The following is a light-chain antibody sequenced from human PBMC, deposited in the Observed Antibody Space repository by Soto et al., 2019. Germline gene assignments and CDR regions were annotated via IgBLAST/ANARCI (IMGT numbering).Light chain of an antibody. J-gene: IGKJ2*01. V-gene: IGKV1-39*01. Sequence: DIPMTQSPPSLSASVGDRVTITCRASQSISSYLNWYQQKPGKAPKLLIYTASSLQSGVPSRFSGSGSGSDFTLTISSLQPEDFATYSCQQTYSTPYTFGQGTKLEIK. CDR2: TAS. CDR1: QSISSY. CDR3: QQTYSTPYT.